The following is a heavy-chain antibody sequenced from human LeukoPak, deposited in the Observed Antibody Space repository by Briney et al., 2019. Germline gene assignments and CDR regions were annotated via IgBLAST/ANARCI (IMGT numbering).Heavy chain of an antibody. J-gene: IGHJ4*02. CDR3: ARGFGTRRFNYFDY. V-gene: IGHV4-39*07. D-gene: IGHD1-7*01. CDR2: IHYSGST. CDR1: GGSISMSSYF. Sequence: SETLSLTCTVSGGSISMSSYFWGWIRQPPGKGLEWIGSIHYSGSTFYNPSLESRVTLSVDTSKNQFSLKLSSVTAADTAVYYCARGFGTRRFNYFDYWGQGTLVTVSS.